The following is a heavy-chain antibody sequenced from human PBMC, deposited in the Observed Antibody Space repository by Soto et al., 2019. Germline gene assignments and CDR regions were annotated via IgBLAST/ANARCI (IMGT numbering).Heavy chain of an antibody. Sequence: EVQLVESGGGLVQPGGSLKLSCAASGFTFSGSSMHWVRLASGKGLEWVGRIRSKANSYATAYAASVTGRFTISRDDSQNMAFLQMNGLKTEDTAVYYCGSFYDSSGYGRVDYWGQGTLVTVSS. V-gene: IGHV3-73*02. CDR1: GFTFSGSS. CDR3: GSFYDSSGYGRVDY. J-gene: IGHJ4*02. D-gene: IGHD3-22*01. CDR2: IRSKANSYAT.